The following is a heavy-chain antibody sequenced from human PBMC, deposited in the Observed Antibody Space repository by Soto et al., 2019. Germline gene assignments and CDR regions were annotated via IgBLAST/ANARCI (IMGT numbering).Heavy chain of an antibody. CDR3: GCPSYDSTGYHGALDV. CDR1: GGSISSSAHY. CDR2: IYYSGST. D-gene: IGHD3-22*01. Sequence: QLQLQESGPGLVKPSETLALTCTISGGSISSSAHYWAWIRQPPGKGLEWIGSIYYSGSTYYNPSLKSRVTVSADTSKNQFCLKLSSVTAADRAVYYCGCPSYDSTGYHGALDVWGQGTMVTVS. V-gene: IGHV4-39*01. J-gene: IGHJ3*01.